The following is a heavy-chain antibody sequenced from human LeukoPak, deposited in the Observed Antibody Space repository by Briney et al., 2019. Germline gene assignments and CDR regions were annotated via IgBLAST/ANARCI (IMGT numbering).Heavy chain of an antibody. CDR3: ARDSPVAGTVDY. CDR1: GYTFTSYD. J-gene: IGHJ4*02. D-gene: IGHD6-19*01. Sequence: ASVKVSCKASGYTFTSYDINWVRQATGQGLEWMGWISVYNGNAHYAQRLQGRVTMTTDTSTRTAYMELRSLRSDDTAVYYCARDSPVAGTVDYWGQGTLVIVSS. V-gene: IGHV1-18*01. CDR2: ISVYNGNA.